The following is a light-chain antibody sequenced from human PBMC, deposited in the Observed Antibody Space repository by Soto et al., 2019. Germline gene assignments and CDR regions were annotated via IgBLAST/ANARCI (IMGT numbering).Light chain of an antibody. CDR1: QDIRSW. CDR3: QQANSFPLT. CDR2: AAT. J-gene: IGKJ4*01. V-gene: IGKV1-12*01. Sequence: DIQMTQSPSYVSASLLDRVSITCRASQDIRSWLAWYQQRPGKAPKLLIYAATTLQSGVPSRFSGSGSGTTFTLTINNLQPEDFASYFCQQANSFPLTFGGGTKVDI.